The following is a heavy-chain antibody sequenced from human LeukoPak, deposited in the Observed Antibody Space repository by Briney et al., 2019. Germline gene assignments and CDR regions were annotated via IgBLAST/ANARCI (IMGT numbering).Heavy chain of an antibody. CDR3: AKVHCISTNCNHIWTYFDY. Sequence: ASVKVSCKDAGYTFTSHGFIWLRQAPGQGLEWMGWITVNNGYTKYAQELQGRVTMTTDTSTSTAYMELRSLRSDDTAVYYCAKVHCISTNCNHIWTYFDYWGQGTLVTVSS. V-gene: IGHV1-18*01. CDR2: ITVNNGYT. D-gene: IGHD2-2*01. J-gene: IGHJ4*02. CDR1: GYTFTSHG.